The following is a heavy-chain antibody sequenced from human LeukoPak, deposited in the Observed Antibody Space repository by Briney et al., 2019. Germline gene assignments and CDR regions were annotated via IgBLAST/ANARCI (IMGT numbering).Heavy chain of an antibody. J-gene: IGHJ4*02. CDR2: IRFDGVTK. CDR3: AKALYDSWSGNYFDS. CDR1: GFTFSSFG. V-gene: IGHV3-30*02. D-gene: IGHD3-3*01. Sequence: GGSLRLSCVASGFTFSSFGMHWVRQAPGKGLGWVAFIRFDGVTKYHADSVKGRFTISRDNSKNTVSLQMNSLRAEDTAVYYCAKALYDSWSGNYFDSWGQGTLVTVSS.